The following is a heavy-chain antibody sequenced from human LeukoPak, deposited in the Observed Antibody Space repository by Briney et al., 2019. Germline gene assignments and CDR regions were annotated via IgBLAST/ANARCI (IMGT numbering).Heavy chain of an antibody. CDR3: TTGDYVWGSYHDY. CDR2: IKSKTDGGTT. V-gene: IGHV3-15*01. J-gene: IGHJ4*02. CDR1: GFTFSSYA. Sequence: GGSLRLSCAASGFTFSSYAMSWVRQAPGKGLEWVGRIKSKTDGGTTDYAAPVKGRFTISRDDSKNTLYLQMNSLKTEDTAVYYCTTGDYVWGSYHDYWGQGTLVTVSS. D-gene: IGHD3-16*02.